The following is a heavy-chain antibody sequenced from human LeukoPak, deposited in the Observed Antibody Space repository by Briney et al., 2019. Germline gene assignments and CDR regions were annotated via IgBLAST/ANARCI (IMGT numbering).Heavy chain of an antibody. V-gene: IGHV4-30-2*01. CDR3: ARVYGGNPYNWFDP. CDR1: GGSISSGGYS. D-gene: IGHD4-23*01. J-gene: IGHJ5*02. Sequence: SQTLSLTCAVSGGSISSGGYSWSWIRQPPGKGLEWIGYIYHSGSTYYNPSLKSRVTISVDRSKNQFSLKLSSVTAADTAAYYCARVYGGNPYNWFDPWGQGTLVTVSS. CDR2: IYHSGST.